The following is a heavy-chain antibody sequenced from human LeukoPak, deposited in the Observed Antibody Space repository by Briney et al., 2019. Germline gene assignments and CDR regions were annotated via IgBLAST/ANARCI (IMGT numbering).Heavy chain of an antibody. CDR1: GGSFSGYY. V-gene: IGHV4-34*01. Sequence: KPSETLSLTCAVYGGSFSGYYWSWIRQPPGKGLEWIGEINHSGSTNSNPSLKSRVTISVDTSKNQFSLKLSSVTAADTAGYYCARYVGYCSSTSCYAVDYWGQGTLVTVSS. D-gene: IGHD2-2*01. J-gene: IGHJ4*02. CDR3: ARYVGYCSSTSCYAVDY. CDR2: INHSGST.